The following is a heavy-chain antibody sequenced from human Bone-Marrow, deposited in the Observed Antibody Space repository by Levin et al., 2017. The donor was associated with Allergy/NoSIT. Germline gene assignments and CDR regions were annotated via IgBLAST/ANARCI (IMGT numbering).Heavy chain of an antibody. CDR2: INSDGSST. Sequence: GGSLRLSCAASGFTFSSYWMHWVRQAPGKGLVWVSRINSDGSSTSYADSVKGRFTISRDNAKNTLYLQMNSLRAEDTAVYYCAREGQDSEYYYGSGSLDYWGQGTLVTVSS. V-gene: IGHV3-74*01. CDR1: GFTFSSYW. D-gene: IGHD3-10*01. J-gene: IGHJ4*02. CDR3: AREGQDSEYYYGSGSLDY.